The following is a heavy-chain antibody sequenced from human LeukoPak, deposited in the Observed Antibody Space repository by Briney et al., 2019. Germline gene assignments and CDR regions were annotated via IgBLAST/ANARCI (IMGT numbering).Heavy chain of an antibody. V-gene: IGHV3-74*01. CDR2: INSDGSNT. Sequence: QPGGSLRLSCAASGFTFSSYWMHWVRQAPGKGLVWFSRINSDGSNTIYADSVKGRFPFSRDNAKNTLYLQMNSLRAEDTAVYYCARGGSGWSSYFDYWGQGTLVTVSS. J-gene: IGHJ4*02. D-gene: IGHD6-19*01. CDR1: GFTFSSYW. CDR3: ARGGSGWSSYFDY.